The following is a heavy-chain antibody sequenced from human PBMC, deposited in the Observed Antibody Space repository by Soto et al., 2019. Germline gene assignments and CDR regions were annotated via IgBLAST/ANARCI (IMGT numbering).Heavy chain of an antibody. CDR2: INHSGST. V-gene: IGHV4-34*01. CDR3: ARVSRRDCSSTSCRTYNWFDP. CDR1: GGSFSGYY. D-gene: IGHD2-2*01. Sequence: SETLSLTCAVYGGSFSGYYWSWIRQPPGKGLEWIGEINHSGSTNYNPSLKSRVTISVDTSKNQFSLKLSSVTAADTAVYYCARVSRRDCSSTSCRTYNWFDPWGQGTLVTVSS. J-gene: IGHJ5*02.